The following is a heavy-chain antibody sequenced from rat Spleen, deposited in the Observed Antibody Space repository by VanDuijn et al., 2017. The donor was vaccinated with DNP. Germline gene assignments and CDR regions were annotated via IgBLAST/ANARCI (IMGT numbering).Heavy chain of an antibody. V-gene: IGHV5-27*01. CDR1: KFTFSNYD. CDR2: ISASGGST. J-gene: IGHJ2*01. CDR3: TKDAFDY. Sequence: EVQLVESGGGLVQPGRSMKLSCAASKFTFSNYDMAWVRQAPKKGLEWVASISASGGSTSYRDSVKGRFTISRDNAKSILYLQMDSLRSEDTATYYCTKDAFDYWGQGVMVTVSS.